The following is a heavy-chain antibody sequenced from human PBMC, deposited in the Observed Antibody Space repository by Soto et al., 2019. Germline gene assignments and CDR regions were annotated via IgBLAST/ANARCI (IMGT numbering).Heavy chain of an antibody. V-gene: IGHV3-23*01. CDR3: AKNQGVELVPLATVDWFDP. CDR2: ISGRGFKK. CDR1: GFIFENFG. J-gene: IGHJ5*02. D-gene: IGHD1-26*01. Sequence: EVVLLESGGGLEQPGGSLRLSCAASGFIFENFGMSWVRQAPGKGLEWISSISGRGFKKYYADSVKGRFTISRDNSKSTVYLELNNLSAEDTAVYHCAKNQGVELVPLATVDWFDPWGQGSVVPVSS.